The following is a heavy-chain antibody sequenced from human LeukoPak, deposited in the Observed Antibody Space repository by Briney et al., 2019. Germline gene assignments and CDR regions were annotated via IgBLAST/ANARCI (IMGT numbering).Heavy chain of an antibody. V-gene: IGHV3-23*01. CDR1: GFTFSSYA. CDR2: ISGSGGST. J-gene: IGHJ4*02. Sequence: RSLRLSCAASGFTFSSYARSWVRQAPGKGLEWVSAISGSGGSTYYADSVKGRFTISRDNSKNTLYLQMNSLRAEDTAVYYCAKDSLGGQLVFDYWGQGTLVTASS. D-gene: IGHD6-13*01. CDR3: AKDSLGGQLVFDY.